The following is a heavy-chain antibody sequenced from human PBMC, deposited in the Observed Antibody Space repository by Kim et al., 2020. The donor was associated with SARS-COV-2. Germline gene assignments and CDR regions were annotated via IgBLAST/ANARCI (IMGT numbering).Heavy chain of an antibody. CDR2: IYYSGST. J-gene: IGHJ4*02. CDR3: ARGLEGYRSGWYWDY. V-gene: IGHV4-59*01. Sequence: SETLSLTCTVSGGSISSYYWSWIRQPPGKGLEWIGYIYYSGSTNYNPSLKSRVTISVDTSKNQFSLKLSSVTAADTAVYYCARGLEGYRSGWYWDYWGQGTLVTVSS. CDR1: GGSISSYY. D-gene: IGHD6-19*01.